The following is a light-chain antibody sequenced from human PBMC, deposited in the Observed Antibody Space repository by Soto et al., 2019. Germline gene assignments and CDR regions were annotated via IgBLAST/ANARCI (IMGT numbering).Light chain of an antibody. CDR3: TSWTTNNIPYV. CDR1: SRDIGGYNY. CDR2: EVT. J-gene: IGLJ1*01. Sequence: QSVLTQPASVSGSPGQSITISCTGTSRDIGGYNYVSWYQQHPGKAPKLLIYEVTNRPSGVSDRFSGSKSDSTASLTISGLQADDEADYYCTSWTTNNIPYVFGTGTKVTVL. V-gene: IGLV2-14*03.